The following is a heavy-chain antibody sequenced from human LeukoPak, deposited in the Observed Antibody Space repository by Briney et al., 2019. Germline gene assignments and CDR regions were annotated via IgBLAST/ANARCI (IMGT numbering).Heavy chain of an antibody. CDR3: AKDSTPNMVRGVIGFDP. CDR1: GFTFDDYA. V-gene: IGHV3-9*03. J-gene: IGHJ5*02. CDR2: ISWYRGSK. Sequence: GRSLRLSCAASGFTFDDYAMQWVRPAPGKGLEGVYGISWYRGSKGYADFLKGRFTISRDNAKNSLYLQMSSLRAEDMALYYCAKDSTPNMVRGVIGFDPWGERTLVTVSS. D-gene: IGHD3-10*01.